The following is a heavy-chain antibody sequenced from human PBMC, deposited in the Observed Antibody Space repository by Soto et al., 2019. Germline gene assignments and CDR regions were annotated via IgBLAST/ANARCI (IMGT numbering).Heavy chain of an antibody. CDR1: GGSVRSGSFY. D-gene: IGHD2-2*01. CDR2: IYYSGRT. Sequence: PSETLSLTCTVSGGSVRSGSFYWSWIRQPPGKGLEWIGYIYYSGRTSYNPSLKSRVTISVDTSRNQFSLTLSSVPAADTAVYFCARDSTAFLFDYWGQGALVTVPQ. J-gene: IGHJ4*02. CDR3: ARDSTAFLFDY. V-gene: IGHV4-61*01.